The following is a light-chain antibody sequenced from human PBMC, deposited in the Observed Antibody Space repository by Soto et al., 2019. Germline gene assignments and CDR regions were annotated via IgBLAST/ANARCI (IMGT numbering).Light chain of an antibody. CDR1: QSVSSSY. CDR2: GAS. V-gene: IGKV3-20*01. Sequence: EIVLTQSPGTLSLSPGERATLSCRASQSVSSSYLAWYQQQPGQVPRLLIYGASSRATGIPDRFSGSGSGTDFTLTISRLEPEDFAVYYCQQYGSSPRRTFGGGTKVEIK. CDR3: QQYGSSPRRT. J-gene: IGKJ4*01.